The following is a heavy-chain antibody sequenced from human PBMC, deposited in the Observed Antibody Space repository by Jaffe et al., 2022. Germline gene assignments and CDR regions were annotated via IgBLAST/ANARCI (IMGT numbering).Heavy chain of an antibody. J-gene: IGHJ4*02. CDR3: AKDIKGSPYSSGQNGFDY. Sequence: EVQLVESGGGLVQPGRSLRLSCAASGFTFDDYAMHWVRQAPGKGLEWVSGISWNSGNIAYADSVKGRFTISRDNAKNSLYLQVKSLRVEDTALYYCAKDIKGSPYSSGQNGFDYWGQGTLVTVSS. CDR1: GFTFDDYA. V-gene: IGHV3-9*01. D-gene: IGHD6-19*01. CDR2: ISWNSGNI.